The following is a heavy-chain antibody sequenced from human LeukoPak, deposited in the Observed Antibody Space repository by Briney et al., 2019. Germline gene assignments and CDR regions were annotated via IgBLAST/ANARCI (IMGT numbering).Heavy chain of an antibody. J-gene: IGHJ5*02. CDR3: ARTYCGGDCYLWFDP. D-gene: IGHD2-21*02. V-gene: IGHV1-69*05. Sequence: SVKVSCKASGGTFSSYAISWVRQAPGQGLEWMGRIIPIFGTANYAQKFQGRITITTDESTSTAYMELSSLRSEDTAVYYCARTYCGGDCYLWFDPWGQGTLVTVSS. CDR1: GGTFSSYA. CDR2: IIPIFGTA.